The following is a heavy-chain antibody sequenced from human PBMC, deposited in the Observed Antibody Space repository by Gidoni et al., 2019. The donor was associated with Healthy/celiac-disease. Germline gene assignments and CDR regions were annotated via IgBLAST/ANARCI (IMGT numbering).Heavy chain of an antibody. V-gene: IGHV4-39*01. CDR1: GGSISSSSYY. D-gene: IGHD6-13*01. Sequence: GGSISSSSYYWGWIRQPPGKGLEWIGRIYYSGSTYYNPSLKSRVTISVDTSKNQFSLKLSSVTAADTAVYYCARQGRGSSWYGSPLDYWGQGTLVTVSS. J-gene: IGHJ4*02. CDR3: ARQGRGSSWYGSPLDY. CDR2: IYYSGST.